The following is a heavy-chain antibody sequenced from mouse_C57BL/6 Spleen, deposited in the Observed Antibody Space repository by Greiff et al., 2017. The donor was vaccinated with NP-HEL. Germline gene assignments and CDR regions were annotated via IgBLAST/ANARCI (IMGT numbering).Heavy chain of an antibody. CDR1: GYAFSSYW. CDR3: ARRGIVTFNYFDY. Sequence: QVQLKQSGAELVKPGASVKISCKASGYAFSSYWMNWVKQRPGKGLEWIGQIYPGDGDTNYNGKFKGKATLTADKSSSTAYMQLSSLTSEDSAVYFCARRGIVTFNYFDYWGQGTTLTVSS. V-gene: IGHV1-80*01. J-gene: IGHJ2*01. D-gene: IGHD2-5*01. CDR2: IYPGDGDT.